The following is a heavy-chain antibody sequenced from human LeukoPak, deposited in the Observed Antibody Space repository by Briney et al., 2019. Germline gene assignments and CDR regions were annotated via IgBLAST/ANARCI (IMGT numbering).Heavy chain of an antibody. V-gene: IGHV1-2*07. CDR3: ARASFWESPINWFDP. J-gene: IGHJ5*02. D-gene: IGHD3-16*01. Sequence: ASVKVSCKTSGYTFIGYYIHWVRQAPGQGLEWMGWINPKNGGANYAPRFQGRVTMTRDRSISTVYMELSGLTPDDTAMYYCARASFWESPINWFDPWGQGTLVTVSS. CDR1: GYTFIGYY. CDR2: INPKNGGA.